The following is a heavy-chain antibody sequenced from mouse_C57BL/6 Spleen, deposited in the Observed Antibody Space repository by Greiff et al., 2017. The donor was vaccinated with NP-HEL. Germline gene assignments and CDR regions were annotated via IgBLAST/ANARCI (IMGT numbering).Heavy chain of an antibody. D-gene: IGHD1-1*01. CDR1: GYTFTSYW. V-gene: IGHV1-55*01. J-gene: IGHJ2*01. CDR3: ARGPFYYGISYDY. CDR2: IYPGSGST. Sequence: QVQLQQPGAELVKPGASVKMSCKASGYTFTSYWITWVKQRPGQGLEWIGDIYPGSGSTNYNEKFKSKATLTVDTSSSTAYMQLSSLTSEDSAVYYCARGPFYYGISYDYWGQGTTLTVSS.